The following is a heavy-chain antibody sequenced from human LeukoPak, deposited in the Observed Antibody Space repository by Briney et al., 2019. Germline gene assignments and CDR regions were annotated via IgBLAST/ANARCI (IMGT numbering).Heavy chain of an antibody. Sequence: AASVKVSCKASGGTFSSYAISWVRQAPGQGLEWMGGIIPIFGTANYAQKFQGRVTITADESTSTAYMELSSLRSEDTAVYYCARHGYCSSTSCYDGVYYYYGMDVWGQGTTVTVSS. CDR2: IIPIFGTA. CDR3: ARHGYCSSTSCYDGVYYYYGMDV. V-gene: IGHV1-69*13. D-gene: IGHD2-2*01. J-gene: IGHJ6*02. CDR1: GGTFSSYA.